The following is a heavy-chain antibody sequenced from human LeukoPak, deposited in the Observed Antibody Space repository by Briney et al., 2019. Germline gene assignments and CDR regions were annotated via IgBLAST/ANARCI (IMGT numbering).Heavy chain of an antibody. CDR1: GFTFSSYV. CDR2: IWYDGSNK. CDR3: ARDRPESIVGATCTFDY. Sequence: PGRSLTLSCAASGFTFSSYVMHWVRQAPATGLEWVGVIWYDGSNKYYADSVKGRFTISRDNSKNTLYLQMNSLRAEDTAVYYCARDRPESIVGATCTFDYWGQGTLVTVSS. J-gene: IGHJ4*02. V-gene: IGHV3-33*01. D-gene: IGHD1-26*01.